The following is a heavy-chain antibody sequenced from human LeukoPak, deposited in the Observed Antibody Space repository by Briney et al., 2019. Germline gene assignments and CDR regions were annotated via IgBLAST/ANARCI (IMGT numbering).Heavy chain of an antibody. CDR2: IIPIFGTA. D-gene: IGHD2-2*01. J-gene: IGHJ6*03. V-gene: IGHV1-69*06. Sequence: SVKVSCKASGGTFSSYAISWVRQAPGQGLEWMGGIIPIFGTANYAQKFQGRVTITADKSTSTAYMELSSLRSEDTAVYYCARGSFFPAAGSTDPYYYYYYMDVWGKGTTVTVSS. CDR3: ARGSFFPAAGSTDPYYYYYYMDV. CDR1: GGTFSSYA.